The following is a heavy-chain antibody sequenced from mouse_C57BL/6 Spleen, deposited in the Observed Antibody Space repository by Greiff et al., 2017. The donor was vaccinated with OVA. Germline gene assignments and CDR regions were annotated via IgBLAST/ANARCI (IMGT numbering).Heavy chain of an antibody. J-gene: IGHJ4*01. CDR1: GFTFTDYY. D-gene: IGHD2-4*01. V-gene: IGHV7-3*01. CDR3: ARYDYDVRYYAMDY. CDR2: IRNKANGYTT. Sequence: EVMLVESGVGLVQPGGSLSLSCAASGFTFTDYYMSWVRQPPGKALEWLGFIRNKANGYTTEYSASVKGRFTISRDNSQSILYLQMNALRAEDSATYYCARYDYDVRYYAMDYWGQGTSVTVSS.